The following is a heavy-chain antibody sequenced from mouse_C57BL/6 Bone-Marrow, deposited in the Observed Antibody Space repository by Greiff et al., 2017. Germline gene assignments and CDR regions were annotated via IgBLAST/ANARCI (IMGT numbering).Heavy chain of an antibody. J-gene: IGHJ1*03. D-gene: IGHD1-1*01. CDR3: ARSLTTVVATDGWYFDV. CDR1: GYTFTNYW. Sequence: QVQLQQSGAELVRPGTSVKMSCKASGYTFTNYWIGWAKQRPGHGLEWIGDIYPGGGYTNYNEKFKGKATLTADKSSSTAYMQFSSLTSEDSAIXYCARSLTTVVATDGWYFDVWGTGTTVTVSS. V-gene: IGHV1-63*01. CDR2: IYPGGGYT.